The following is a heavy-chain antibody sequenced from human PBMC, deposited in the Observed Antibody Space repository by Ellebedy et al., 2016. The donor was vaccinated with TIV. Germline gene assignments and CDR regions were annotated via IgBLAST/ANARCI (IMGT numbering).Heavy chain of an antibody. CDR2: IRYDGSNK. J-gene: IGHJ4*02. CDR3: ARLAGDYQNY. V-gene: IGHV3-30*02. Sequence: GESLKISCAASGFTFTSSGMNWVRQAPGKGLEWVAFIRYDGSNKYYADSVKGRFTISRDNSKNTLYLQMNSLRAEDTAVYYCARLAGDYQNYWGQGTLVTVSS. D-gene: IGHD4-17*01. CDR1: GFTFTSSG.